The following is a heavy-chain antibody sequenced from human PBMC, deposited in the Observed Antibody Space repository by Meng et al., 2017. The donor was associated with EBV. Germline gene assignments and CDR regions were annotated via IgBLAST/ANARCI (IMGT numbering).Heavy chain of an antibody. CDR2: INPSSCGT. J-gene: IGHJ5*02. V-gene: IGHV1-2*02. CDR3: ARQLGYYGSGNLP. D-gene: IGHD3-10*01. Sequence: GCGVNERGAILEATCKACAHSFMIVCTDSLRRDPGQGLEWMGWINPSSCGTNYAPKFQGRVTMTRDTSISTADMELSRLRSYDTAVYYCARQLGYYGSGNLPWGQGTLVTVSS. CDR1: AHSFMIVC.